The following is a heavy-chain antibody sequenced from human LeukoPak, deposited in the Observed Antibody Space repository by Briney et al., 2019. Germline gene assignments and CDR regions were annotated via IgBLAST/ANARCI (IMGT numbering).Heavy chain of an antibody. J-gene: IGHJ6*02. Sequence: GRSLRLSCAASGFTFSSYGMHWVRQAPGKGLEWVAVISYDGSNKYYADSVKGRFTTSRDNSKNTLYLQMNSLRAEDTAVYYCAKNRMARGRQYGMDVWGQGTTVTVSS. CDR3: AKNRMARGRQYGMDV. CDR1: GFTFSSYG. CDR2: ISYDGSNK. V-gene: IGHV3-30*18. D-gene: IGHD3-10*01.